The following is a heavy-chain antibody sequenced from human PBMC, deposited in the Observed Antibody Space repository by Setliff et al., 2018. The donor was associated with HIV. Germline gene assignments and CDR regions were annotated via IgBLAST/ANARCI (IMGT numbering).Heavy chain of an antibody. J-gene: IGHJ4*02. CDR1: GFTFSDYY. D-gene: IGHD3-22*01. CDR2: ISSSGSTI. V-gene: IGHV3-11*04. CDR3: AKDPGGISGYYEGVESYFDY. Sequence: PGGSLRLSCAASGFTFSDYYMSWIRQAPGKGLEWVSYISSSGSTIYYADSVKGRFTISRDNAKNTLYLQMNSLRAEDTAVYYCAKDPGGISGYYEGVESYFDYWGQGTLVTVSS.